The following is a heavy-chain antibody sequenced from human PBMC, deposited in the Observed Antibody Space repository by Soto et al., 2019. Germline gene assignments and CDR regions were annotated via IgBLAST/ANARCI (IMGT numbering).Heavy chain of an antibody. V-gene: IGHV1-3*01. CDR3: AREDSTGWYWGVFDS. CDR2: INAGNGNT. J-gene: IGHJ4*02. D-gene: IGHD6-19*01. CDR1: GYTFTNYA. Sequence: QVHLVQSGAEVKKPGASVKFSCKASGYTFTNYAIQWVRQAPGQTLEWMGWINAGNGNTKYSQKFQGRVTITRDTSASTAYMELSSLRSEDTAVYYCAREDSTGWYWGVFDSWGQGTLVTVSS.